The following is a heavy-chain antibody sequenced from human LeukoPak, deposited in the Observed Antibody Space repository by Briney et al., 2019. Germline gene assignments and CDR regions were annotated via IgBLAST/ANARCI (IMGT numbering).Heavy chain of an antibody. CDR2: IYYSGST. Sequence: HPSETLSLTCTASGGSISSSSYYWGWIRQPPGKGLEWIGSIYYSGSTYYNPSLKSRVTISVDTSKDLFSLKLSSVTAADTAVYYCASPLSSGWSEFDYWGQGTLVTVSS. V-gene: IGHV4-39*01. J-gene: IGHJ4*02. CDR1: GGSISSSSYY. D-gene: IGHD6-19*01. CDR3: ASPLSSGWSEFDY.